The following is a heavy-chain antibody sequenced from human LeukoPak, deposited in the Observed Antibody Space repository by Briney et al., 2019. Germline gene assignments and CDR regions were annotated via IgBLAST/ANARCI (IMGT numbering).Heavy chain of an antibody. CDR1: GYSFTSYW. J-gene: IGHJ4*02. V-gene: IGHV5-51*01. D-gene: IGHD1-1*01. CDR3: ARPGERSRRDWNLDQ. Sequence: GASLKISCQGSGYSFTSYWIAWVRQMPGKGLEYMGIIFPGDSDTGYSPSFQRQVTTSADKSISTAYLQWSSLKASDTAMYYCARPGERSRRDWNLDQWGQGTLVTVSS. CDR2: IFPGDSDT.